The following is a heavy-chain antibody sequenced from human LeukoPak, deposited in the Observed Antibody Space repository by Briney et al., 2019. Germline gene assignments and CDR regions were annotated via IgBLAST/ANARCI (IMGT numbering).Heavy chain of an antibody. CDR3: AKDGSYSHTFDY. V-gene: IGHV3-9*01. CDR1: GFTFDDYA. Sequence: HPGRSLRLSCAASGFTFDDYAMHWVRQAPGKGLEWVSGISWSSGSIGYADSVKGRFTISRDNAKNSLYLQMNSLRAEDTALYYCAKDGSYSHTFDYWGQGTLVTVSS. CDR2: ISWSSGSI. J-gene: IGHJ4*02. D-gene: IGHD6-13*01.